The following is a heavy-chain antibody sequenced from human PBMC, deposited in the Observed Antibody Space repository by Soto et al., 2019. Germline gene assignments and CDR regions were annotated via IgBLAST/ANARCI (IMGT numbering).Heavy chain of an antibody. V-gene: IGHV4-31*03. CDR1: GGSISSGGTGSY. CDR2: IYYTGNT. Sequence: QVQLQESGPGLVKPSQTLSLTCTVSGGSISSGGTGSYWTWIRQLPGKGLEWIGYIYYTGNTYYNPSLKRRPTRSIDTSGTQFSLKLTSVTAADTAVYFCASGHDAYKVRYWGQGTLVTVSS. D-gene: IGHD1-1*01. J-gene: IGHJ4*02. CDR3: ASGHDAYKVRY.